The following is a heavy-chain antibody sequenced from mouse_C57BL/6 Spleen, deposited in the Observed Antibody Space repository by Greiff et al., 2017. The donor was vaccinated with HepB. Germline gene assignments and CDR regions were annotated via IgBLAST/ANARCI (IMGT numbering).Heavy chain of an antibody. D-gene: IGHD2-10*01. CDR3: ARRAYYCDYGYFDD. CDR2: INPSTGGT. CDR1: GYSFTGYY. V-gene: IGHV1-42*01. Sequence: EVQLQQSGPELVKPGASVKISCKASGYSFTGYYMNWVKQSPEKSLEWIGEINPSTGGTTYNQKFKAKATLTVDKSSSTAYMQLKSLTSEDSAVYYGARRAYYCDYGYFDDWGKGTTVTVSS. J-gene: IGHJ1*03.